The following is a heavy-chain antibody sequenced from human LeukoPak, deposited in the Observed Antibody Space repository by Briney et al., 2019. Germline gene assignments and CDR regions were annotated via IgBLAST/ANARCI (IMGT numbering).Heavy chain of an antibody. J-gene: IGHJ4*02. D-gene: IGHD6-19*01. V-gene: IGHV3-30*04. CDR1: GFTFSSYA. Sequence: GGSLRLSCAASGFTFSSYAMHWVRQAPGKGLEWMAVISYDGRNKYYADSVKGRFTISRDNSKNTLYLQMNSLRDEDTAVYYCAKDEGMAVSGTGGFDYWGQGTLVTVSS. CDR2: ISYDGRNK. CDR3: AKDEGMAVSGTGGFDY.